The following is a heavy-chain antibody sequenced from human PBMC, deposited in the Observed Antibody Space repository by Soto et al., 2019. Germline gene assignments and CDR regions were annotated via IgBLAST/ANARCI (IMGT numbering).Heavy chain of an antibody. CDR2: IYYTGTT. J-gene: IGHJ6*02. CDR1: GGSVSSGTHY. Sequence: PSETLSLTCSVSGGSVSSGTHYWSWIRQPPGKGLEWIGYIYYTGTTKYNPSLKSRTTILVDTSKNQFSLKMSSVTAADTALYYCSRVPHVYGGPAYGMDVWGQGTTVTVSS. D-gene: IGHD2-15*01. V-gene: IGHV4-61*01. CDR3: SRVPHVYGGPAYGMDV.